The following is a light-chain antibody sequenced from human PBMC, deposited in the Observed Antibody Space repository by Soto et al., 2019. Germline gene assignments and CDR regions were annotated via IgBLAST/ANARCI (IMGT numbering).Light chain of an antibody. V-gene: IGLV2-14*03. Sequence: QSALTQPASVSGSPGQSITISCTGTSSDIGGHNYVSWYQQHPGKAPKVMIYDVNNRPSGISHRFSGSKSGNTASLIISGLQTEDEADYYRSSYTNTSTPVVFGGGTKLTVL. CDR3: SSYTNTSTPVV. CDR2: DVN. J-gene: IGLJ2*01. CDR1: SSDIGGHNY.